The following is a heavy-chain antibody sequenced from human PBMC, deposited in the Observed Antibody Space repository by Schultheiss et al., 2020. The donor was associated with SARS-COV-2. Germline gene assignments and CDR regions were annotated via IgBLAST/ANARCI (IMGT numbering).Heavy chain of an antibody. CDR2: IYYSGST. CDR3: ARGATVTRDFDC. CDR1: GGSFSGYY. Sequence: SETLSLTCAVYGGSFSGYYWSWIRQPPGKGLEWIGYIYYSGSTNYNPSLKSRVTISVDTSKNQFSLKLSSVTAADTAVYYCARGATVTRDFDCWGQGTLVTVSS. D-gene: IGHD4-17*01. J-gene: IGHJ4*02. V-gene: IGHV4-59*12.